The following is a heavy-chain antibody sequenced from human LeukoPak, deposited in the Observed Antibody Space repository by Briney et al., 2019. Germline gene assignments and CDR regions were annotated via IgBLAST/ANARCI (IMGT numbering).Heavy chain of an antibody. Sequence: PSETLSLTCTVSGGSISSYYWSWIRQPPGKGLEWIGYIYYSGSTNYIPSLKSRVTISVDMSENQFSLKLSSVTAADTAVYYCARQRHDSSGYHVDYWGQGTLVTVSS. CDR2: IYYSGST. CDR1: GGSISSYY. V-gene: IGHV4-59*08. D-gene: IGHD3-22*01. CDR3: ARQRHDSSGYHVDY. J-gene: IGHJ4*02.